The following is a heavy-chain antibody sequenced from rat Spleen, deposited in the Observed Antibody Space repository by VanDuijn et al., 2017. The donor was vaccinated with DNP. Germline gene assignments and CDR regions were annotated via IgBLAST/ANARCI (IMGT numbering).Heavy chain of an antibody. CDR2: INSDGSST. D-gene: IGHD1-10*01. CDR1: GFTFSDYN. J-gene: IGHJ4*01. Sequence: EVRLVESGGALVQPGRSLKLSCAASGFTFSDYNMAWVRQAPKKGLEWVTTINSDGSSTYYRDSVRGRFTFSRDDAKNTLYLQMSSLRSDDTATYYCARNNYYAMDAWGQGTSVTVSS. V-gene: IGHV5-7*01. CDR3: ARNNYYAMDA.